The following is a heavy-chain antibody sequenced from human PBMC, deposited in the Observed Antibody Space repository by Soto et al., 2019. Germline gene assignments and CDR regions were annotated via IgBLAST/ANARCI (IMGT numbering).Heavy chain of an antibody. CDR2: IKQDGSEK. CDR1: GFTFSNYW. V-gene: IGHV3-7*03. CDR3: ARERDGLYSYGYYYFDY. Sequence: EVQLVESGGGLVQPGGSLRLSCSASGFTFSNYWMSWVRQAPGKGLEWVANIKQDGSEKDYVDSVKGRFTISRDNAKNLLYLQMNSLRAEDTAVYYCARERDGLYSYGYYYFDYWGQGTLVTVSS. J-gene: IGHJ4*02. D-gene: IGHD5-18*01.